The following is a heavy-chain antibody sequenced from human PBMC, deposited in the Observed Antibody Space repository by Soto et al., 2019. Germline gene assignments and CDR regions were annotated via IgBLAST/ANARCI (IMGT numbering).Heavy chain of an antibody. J-gene: IGHJ4*02. D-gene: IGHD1-1*01. CDR1: GGSISTVGHY. CDR2: IYHTGST. V-gene: IGHV4-31*03. CDR3: ARATGTLRSRNCDY. Sequence: SETVSLTCSVSGGSISTVGHYWTWIRQPTEKGLEWIGSIYHTGSTYYSKSLRSRLTMSVDTSKSQFSLRLSSVTAADTAVYYCARATGTLRSRNCDYCGQGRLVTISS.